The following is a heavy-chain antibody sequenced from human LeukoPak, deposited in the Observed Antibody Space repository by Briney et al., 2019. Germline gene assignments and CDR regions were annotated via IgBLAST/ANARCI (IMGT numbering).Heavy chain of an antibody. J-gene: IGHJ4*02. Sequence: PGGSLRLSCAASGFTFSSYSMNWVRQAPGKGLEWISSISSSSSYIYYADSVKGRFTISRDNAKNSLYLQTNSLRAEDTAVYYCARDLIAAAGTAYWGQGTLVTVSS. CDR2: ISSSSSYI. V-gene: IGHV3-21*01. CDR1: GFTFSSYS. D-gene: IGHD6-13*01. CDR3: ARDLIAAAGTAY.